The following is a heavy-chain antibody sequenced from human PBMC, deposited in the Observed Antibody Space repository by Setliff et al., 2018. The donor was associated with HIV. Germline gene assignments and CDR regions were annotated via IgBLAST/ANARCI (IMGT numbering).Heavy chain of an antibody. J-gene: IGHJ6*03. CDR1: GFTFSSYV. D-gene: IGHD4-17*01. Sequence: GGSLRLSCAATGFTFSSYVLHWVRQAPGKGLEWVAVMSTGGDIKIYADSVKGRFTISRDNSKNTLFLQMNSLRPEDTATYYCVRDPIEGYPDYGYYYYMDVWGKGTTVTVSS. CDR2: MSTGGDIK. CDR3: VRDPIEGYPDYGYYYYMDV. V-gene: IGHV3-30-3*01.